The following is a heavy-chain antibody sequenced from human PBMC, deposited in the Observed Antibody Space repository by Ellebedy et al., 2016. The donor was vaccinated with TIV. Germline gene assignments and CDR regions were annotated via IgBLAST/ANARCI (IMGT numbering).Heavy chain of an antibody. J-gene: IGHJ4*02. V-gene: IGHV1-2*02. D-gene: IGHD3-3*02. Sequence: ASVKVSCKASGYTFTGYYMHWVRQAPGQGLEWMGWIYPYSGGPNYAPKFQGRVTMTRDMSINTGYMELSGLKSDDTAVYYCATFPYISTSSAYWGQGTLVTVSS. CDR1: GYTFTGYY. CDR2: IYPYSGGP. CDR3: ATFPYISTSSAY.